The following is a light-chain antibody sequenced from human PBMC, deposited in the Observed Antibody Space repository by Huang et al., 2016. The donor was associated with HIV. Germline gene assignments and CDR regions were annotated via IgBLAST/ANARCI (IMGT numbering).Light chain of an antibody. CDR2: GAS. V-gene: IGKV1-27*01. CDR3: QKYNSVPRT. CDR1: QLIDDY. Sequence: DIQMTQSPSSLSASVGARGTITCRASQLIDDYLAWYQQKPGRVPSLLIYGASILQSGVPSRFSGSGSGTNFTLTIASLQPDDIATYYCQKYNSVPRTFGQGTKVEI. J-gene: IGKJ1*01.